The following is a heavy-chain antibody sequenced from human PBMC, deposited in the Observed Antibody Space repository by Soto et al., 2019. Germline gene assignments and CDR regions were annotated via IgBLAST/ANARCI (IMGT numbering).Heavy chain of an antibody. Sequence: GGSLRLSCAASGVTFSSDWMHWVRQAPGKGLVWVSRINTDGSGTTYADSVKGRFTISRDNAKNSLYLQMNSLRAEDTAVYYCARDDYPYYDDSSGYHFDYWGQGALVTVSS. V-gene: IGHV3-74*01. J-gene: IGHJ4*02. CDR3: ARDDYPYYDDSSGYHFDY. CDR2: INTDGSGT. CDR1: GVTFSSDW. D-gene: IGHD3-22*01.